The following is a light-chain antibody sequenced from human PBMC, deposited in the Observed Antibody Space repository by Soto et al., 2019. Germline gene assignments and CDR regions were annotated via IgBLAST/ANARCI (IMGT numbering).Light chain of an antibody. V-gene: IGKV3-20*01. J-gene: IGKJ1*01. CDR1: QSVSSTY. CDR3: QQYGSSLWT. CDR2: GAS. Sequence: EIVLTQSPGTLSLSPGETATLSCRASQSVSSTYLAWYQQKPGQAPRLLIYGASSGATGIPDRFSGSGSGTDFTLTISRLEPEDFAVYYCQQYGSSLWTFGQGTKVEIK.